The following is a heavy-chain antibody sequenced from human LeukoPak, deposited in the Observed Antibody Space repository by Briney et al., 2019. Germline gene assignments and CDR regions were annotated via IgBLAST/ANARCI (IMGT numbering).Heavy chain of an antibody. CDR3: AKDAPIAVAGAPRFDP. D-gene: IGHD6-19*01. CDR1: GFTFSSYG. Sequence: GGSLRLSCAASGFTFSSYGMHWVRQAPGKGLEWVAVISYDGSNKYYADSVKGRFTISRDNSKNTLYLQMNSLRAEDTAVYYCAKDAPIAVAGAPRFDPWGQGTLVTVSS. CDR2: ISYDGSNK. J-gene: IGHJ5*02. V-gene: IGHV3-30*18.